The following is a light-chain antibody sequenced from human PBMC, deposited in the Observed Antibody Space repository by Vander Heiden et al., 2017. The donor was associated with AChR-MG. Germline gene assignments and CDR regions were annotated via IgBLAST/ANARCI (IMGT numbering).Light chain of an antibody. V-gene: IGLV1-44*01. J-gene: IGLJ2*01. Sequence: QSVLPQAPSASGTPGQRVTLSCSGLSSHLGNRPTPSYQQTTGTAHKLVIYCNNQRPSGVPDRFSGAQSVTSAALAISGLLSEDEADYYCAAWDDSRNAVVFGGGTRLTVL. CDR3: AAWDDSRNAVV. CDR1: SSHLGNRP. CDR2: CNN.